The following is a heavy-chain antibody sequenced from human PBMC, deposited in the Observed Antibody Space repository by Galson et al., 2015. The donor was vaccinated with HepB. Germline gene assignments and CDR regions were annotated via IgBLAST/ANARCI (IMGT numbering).Heavy chain of an antibody. CDR1: GHSVSELC. V-gene: IGHV1-24*01. CDR3: TIWPAGRSYYYGMDV. J-gene: IGHJ6*02. D-gene: IGHD3-10*01. Sequence: SVKVSCKVSGHSVSELCIHWVRQAPGKGLEWMGGFDPEDGETIYAQKFQGRVTMPEDTSTDTAYMELSSLRSEDTAVYYCTIWPAGRSYYYGMDVWGQGTTVTVSS. CDR2: FDPEDGET.